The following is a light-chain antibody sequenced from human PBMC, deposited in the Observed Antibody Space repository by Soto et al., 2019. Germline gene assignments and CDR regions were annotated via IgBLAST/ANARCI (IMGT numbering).Light chain of an antibody. CDR2: GAS. CDR3: QQYGGSPRT. V-gene: IGKV3-20*01. Sequence: EIVLTQSPVTLSLSPGEGATLAFMPSQSINSFLAWYQQRRGQAPRLLIHGASNRATGIPDRFSGSGSGTDFTLTITRLEHEDFAVYYCQQYGGSPRTFGQGTKVDIK. J-gene: IGKJ1*01. CDR1: QSINSF.